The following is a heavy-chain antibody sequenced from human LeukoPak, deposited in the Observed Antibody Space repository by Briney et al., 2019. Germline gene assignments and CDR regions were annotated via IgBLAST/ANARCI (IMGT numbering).Heavy chain of an antibody. J-gene: IGHJ4*02. CDR3: ARHPYDSSGSKPYYFDY. Sequence: GESLKISCKGSGYSFTSYWIGWVRQMPGKGLEWMGIIYPGDSDTRYSPSFQGQVTISADKSISTAYLQWSSLKASDTATYYCARHPYDSSGSKPYYFDYWGQGTLVTVSS. CDR1: GYSFTSYW. V-gene: IGHV5-51*01. D-gene: IGHD3-22*01. CDR2: IYPGDSDT.